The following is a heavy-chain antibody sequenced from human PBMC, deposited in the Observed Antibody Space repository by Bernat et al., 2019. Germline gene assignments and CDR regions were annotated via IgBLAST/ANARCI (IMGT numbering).Heavy chain of an antibody. Sequence: QVQLVQSGAEVKKPGASVKVSCKASGYTFTGYYMHWVRQAPGQGLEWMGWINPNSGGTNYAQNFQGWVTMTRDTSISTAYMELSRLRSDDTAVYYCAREGCEGWGSSGLLFDYWGQGTLVTVSS. V-gene: IGHV1-2*04. J-gene: IGHJ4*02. D-gene: IGHD3-16*01. CDR2: INPNSGGT. CDR1: GYTFTGYY. CDR3: AREGCEGWGSSGLLFDY.